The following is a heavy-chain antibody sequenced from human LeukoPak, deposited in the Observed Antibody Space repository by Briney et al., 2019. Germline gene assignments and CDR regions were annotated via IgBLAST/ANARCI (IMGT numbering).Heavy chain of an antibody. Sequence: KPSETLSLTCAVYGGSFSGYYWSWIRQPPGKGLEWIGEINHSGSTNYNPSLKSRVTISVDTSKNQFSLKLSSVTAADTAVYYCARGYDSSGYYYAIDYWGQGTLVTVSS. D-gene: IGHD3-22*01. CDR3: ARGYDSSGYYYAIDY. CDR1: GGSFSGYY. V-gene: IGHV4-34*01. CDR2: INHSGST. J-gene: IGHJ4*02.